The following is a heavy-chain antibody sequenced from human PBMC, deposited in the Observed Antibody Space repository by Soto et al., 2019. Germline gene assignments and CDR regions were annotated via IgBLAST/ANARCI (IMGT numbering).Heavy chain of an antibody. V-gene: IGHV1-69*01. CDR2: IIPIFGTA. D-gene: IGHD3-10*01. Sequence: QVQLVQSGAEVKKPGSSVKVSCKASGGTFSSYAISWVRQAPGQGLEWMGGIIPIFGTANYAQKFQGRVTITADESTSTAYMELSSLRAEDTAVYYCARAPEQRVRCDLLYWFDPWGQGTLVTVSS. J-gene: IGHJ5*02. CDR3: ARAPEQRVRCDLLYWFDP. CDR1: GGTFSSYA.